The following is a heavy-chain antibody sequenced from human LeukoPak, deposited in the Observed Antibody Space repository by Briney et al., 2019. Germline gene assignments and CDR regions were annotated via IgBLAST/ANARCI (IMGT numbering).Heavy chain of an antibody. CDR1: GGSISSSAYH. D-gene: IGHD2-15*01. J-gene: IGHJ4*02. CDR3: ARLWSTSCKGGSCPHQPNY. Sequence: SETLSLTCTVSGGSISSSAYHWGWIRQPPGKGLEWIGTINYGGNTYYNLSLKSRVIIFLDTSKNQFPLKLSSVTAADTAVYYCARLWSTSCKGGSCPHQPNYWGQGTRVTVPS. CDR2: INYGGNT. V-gene: IGHV4-39*01.